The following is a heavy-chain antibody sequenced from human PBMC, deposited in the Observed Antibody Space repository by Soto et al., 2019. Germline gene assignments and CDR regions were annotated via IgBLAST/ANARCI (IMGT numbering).Heavy chain of an antibody. Sequence: QVQLVESGGGVVQPGRSLRLSCAASGFTFSSYGMHWVRQAPGKGLEWVAVISYDGSNKYYADSVKGRFTISRDNSKLTRYQPMRSRRPEDTAVYYCAKERIGLYYDYWGQGTLVTVSS. CDR2: ISYDGSNK. CDR1: GFTFSSYG. CDR3: AKERIGLYYDY. V-gene: IGHV3-30*18. D-gene: IGHD2-21*01. J-gene: IGHJ4*02.